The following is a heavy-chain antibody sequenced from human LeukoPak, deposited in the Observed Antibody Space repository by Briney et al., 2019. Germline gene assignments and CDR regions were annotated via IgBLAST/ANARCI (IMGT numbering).Heavy chain of an antibody. CDR3: ATSSGTYFLY. CDR2: FDPEDGET. CDR1: GYTLTQLV. V-gene: IGHV1-24*01. J-gene: IGHJ4*02. Sequence: ASVKVSCKVSGYTLTQLVIHWVRQAPGKGPEWMGGFDPEDGETIYAQEFQDRVTMTEDTSTDTAYMELSSLRSEDTAFYYCATSSGTYFLYWGQGTLVTVS. D-gene: IGHD1-26*01.